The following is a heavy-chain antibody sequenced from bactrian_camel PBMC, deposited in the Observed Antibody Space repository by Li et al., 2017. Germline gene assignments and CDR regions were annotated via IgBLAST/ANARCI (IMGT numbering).Heavy chain of an antibody. J-gene: IGHJ4*01. CDR3: AAGFGTWCHKDTDYSY. CDR2: MHTLRGDT. V-gene: IGHV3S40*01. D-gene: IGHD4*01. Sequence: VQLVESGGGSVQPGGSLRLSCAASGFTYATKYMGWFRQGPGKEREGVAAMHTLRGDTYYADSVKGRFTISQDNAKNTVYLQMNSLKPEDTGMYYCAAGFGTWCHKDTDYSYWGRGTQVTVS. CDR1: GFTYATKY.